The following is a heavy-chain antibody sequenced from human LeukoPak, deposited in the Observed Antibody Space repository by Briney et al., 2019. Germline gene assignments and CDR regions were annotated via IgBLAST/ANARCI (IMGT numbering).Heavy chain of an antibody. CDR2: IYYSVST. CDR3: AREAGTEDYYMDV. V-gene: IGHV4-39*07. Sequence: WETLTLTCTVSGGSISSSSYYWGWIRQPPGKGLEWIGNIYYSVSTYYNPSLKSRVTISVDTSKKQFSLKLSSVTAADTAVYYCAREAGTEDYYMDVWGKGTTVTASS. J-gene: IGHJ6*03. CDR1: GGSISSSSYY. D-gene: IGHD6-19*01.